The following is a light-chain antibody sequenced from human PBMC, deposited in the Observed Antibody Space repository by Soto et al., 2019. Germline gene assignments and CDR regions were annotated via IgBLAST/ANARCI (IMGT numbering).Light chain of an antibody. V-gene: IGLV3-21*02. CDR1: DIGSKS. CDR2: DDS. J-gene: IGLJ1*01. Sequence: SYELTQPPSVSVAPGQTANITCGGSDIGSKSVHWYQQRPGQAPVVVVYDDSDLPSGIPERFSVSNSGNTATLTISRVEAGDEADYYCQVWHSRSDHYVFGTGTKVTVL. CDR3: QVWHSRSDHYV.